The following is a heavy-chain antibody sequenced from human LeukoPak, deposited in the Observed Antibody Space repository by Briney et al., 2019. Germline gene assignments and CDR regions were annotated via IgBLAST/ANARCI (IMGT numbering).Heavy chain of an antibody. J-gene: IGHJ6*02. CDR2: IRSKTYGGTT. Sequence: GGSLRLSCAASGFSFADYGLSWVRQAPGKGLEWVGFIRSKTYGGTTEYAASVKGRFTISRDDSKNSLYLQMNSLKTEDTAVYYCARSSSTSSYGMDVWGQGTTVTVSS. CDR1: GFSFADYG. CDR3: ARSSSTSSYGMDV. D-gene: IGHD2-2*01. V-gene: IGHV3-49*04.